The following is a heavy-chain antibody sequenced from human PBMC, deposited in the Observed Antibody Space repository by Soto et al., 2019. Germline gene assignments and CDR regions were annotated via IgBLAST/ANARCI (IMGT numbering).Heavy chain of an antibody. Sequence: QVQLVQSGAEVKKPGSSVKVSCKASGGTFSSDSFSWVRQAPGQGLEWMGGITPILGPAKYPQKFQGRITISANTSTSTTYMELSSLRSEDTAIYYCARDSCSGSSCYFDSWGQGTLVTVSS. CDR1: GGTFSSDS. V-gene: IGHV1-69*06. CDR3: ARDSCSGSSCYFDS. J-gene: IGHJ4*01. D-gene: IGHD2-15*01. CDR2: ITPILGPA.